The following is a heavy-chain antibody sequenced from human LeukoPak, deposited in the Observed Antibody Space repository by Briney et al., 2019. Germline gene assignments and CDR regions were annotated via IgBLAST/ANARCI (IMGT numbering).Heavy chain of an antibody. D-gene: IGHD3-9*01. J-gene: IGHJ4*02. V-gene: IGHV3-7*03. CDR3: ARGGRLLRYFDWLPPSAFDY. CDR2: IKQDGSEK. CDR1: GFTFSSYW. Sequence: PGGSLRLSCAASGFTFSSYWMSWVRQAPGEGLEWVANIKQDGSEKYYVDSMKGRFTISRDNAKNSLYLQMNSLRAEDTAVYYCARGGRLLRYFDWLPPSAFDYWGQGTLVTVSS.